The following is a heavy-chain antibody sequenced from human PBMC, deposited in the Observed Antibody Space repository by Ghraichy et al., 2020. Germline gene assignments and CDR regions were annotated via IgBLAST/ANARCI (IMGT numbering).Heavy chain of an antibody. CDR3: ARDVSGYSYGYSGYYYMDV. J-gene: IGHJ6*03. D-gene: IGHD5-18*01. V-gene: IGHV3-21*01. CDR2: ISSSSSYI. Sequence: GGSLRLSCAASGFTFSSYSMNWVRQAPGKGLEWVSSISSSSSYIYYADSVKGRFTISRDNAKNSLYLQMNSLRAEDTAVYYCARDVSGYSYGYSGYYYMDVWGKGTTVTVSS. CDR1: GFTFSSYS.